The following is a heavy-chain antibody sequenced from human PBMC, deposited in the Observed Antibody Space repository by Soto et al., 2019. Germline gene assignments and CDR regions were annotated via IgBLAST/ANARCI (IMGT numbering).Heavy chain of an antibody. D-gene: IGHD3-3*01. J-gene: IGHJ4*02. CDR1: GFTFSNAW. Sequence: PGGSLRLSCAASGFTFSNAWMNWVRQAPGKGLEWVGRIKSKTDGGTTDYAAPVKGRFTISRDDSKNTLYLQMNSLKTEDTAVYYCTTDSDSGFDDFWSSYPDCWGQGTPVTV. CDR2: IKSKTDGGTT. V-gene: IGHV3-15*07. CDR3: TTDSDSGFDDFWSSYPDC.